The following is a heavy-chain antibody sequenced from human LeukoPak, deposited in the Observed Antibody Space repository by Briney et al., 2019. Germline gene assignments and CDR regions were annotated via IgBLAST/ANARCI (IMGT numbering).Heavy chain of an antibody. Sequence: PSETLSLTCTVSGGSISSYYWSWIRQPPGKGLECIGHIYYSGNTNYNPSLKSRVTISVDTSKNQFSLKLSSVTAADTAVYYCATTIAARSANFFDYWGQGTLVTVSS. CDR1: GGSISSYY. V-gene: IGHV4-59*08. J-gene: IGHJ4*02. D-gene: IGHD6-6*01. CDR2: IYYSGNT. CDR3: ATTIAARSANFFDY.